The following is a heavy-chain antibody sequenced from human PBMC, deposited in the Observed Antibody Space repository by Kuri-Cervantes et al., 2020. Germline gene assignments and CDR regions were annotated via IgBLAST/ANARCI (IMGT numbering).Heavy chain of an antibody. CDR1: GFTFSSYA. V-gene: IGHV3-23*01. Sequence: GESLKISCAASGFTFSSYAMSWVRQAPGKGLEWVSAISGSGGSTYYADSVKGRFTISRDNSKNTLYLQMNSLRAEDTAVYYCARRGSGWSFDYWGQGTLVTVSS. D-gene: IGHD6-19*01. CDR2: ISGSGGST. CDR3: ARRGSGWSFDY. J-gene: IGHJ4*02.